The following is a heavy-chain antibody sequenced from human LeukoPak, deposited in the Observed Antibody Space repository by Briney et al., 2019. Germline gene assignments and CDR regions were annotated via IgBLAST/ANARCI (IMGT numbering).Heavy chain of an antibody. J-gene: IGHJ6*02. Sequence: ASVKVSCKASGYTFTSYDINWVRQATGQGLEWMGWMNPNSGNTGYAQKFQGRVTMTRNTSISTAYMELSSLRSEDTAVYYCAREVRGVILHSYYGMDVWSQGTTVTVSS. V-gene: IGHV1-8*01. CDR2: MNPNSGNT. CDR3: AREVRGVILHSYYGMDV. D-gene: IGHD3-10*01. CDR1: GYTFTSYD.